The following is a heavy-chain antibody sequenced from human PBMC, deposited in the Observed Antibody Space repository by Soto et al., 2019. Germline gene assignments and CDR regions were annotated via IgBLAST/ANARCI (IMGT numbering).Heavy chain of an antibody. CDR3: ARDTSGVVGGVAATCWFDP. CDR2: ISAYNGNT. Sequence: ASVKVSCKASGYTFTSYGISWVRQAPGQGLEWMGWISAYNGNTNYAQKHQGRVTMTTDTSTSTAYMELRSLRSDDTAVYNCARDTSGVVGGVAATCWFDPGGQGTLVTVSS. V-gene: IGHV1-18*01. CDR1: GYTFTSYG. D-gene: IGHD2-15*01. J-gene: IGHJ5*02.